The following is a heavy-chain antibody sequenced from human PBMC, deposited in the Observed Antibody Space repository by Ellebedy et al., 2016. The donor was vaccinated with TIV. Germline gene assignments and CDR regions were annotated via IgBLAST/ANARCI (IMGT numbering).Heavy chain of an antibody. V-gene: IGHV3-53*04. CDR2: IYGGGTT. Sequence: GESLKISCAASGFTFRSFALTWVRQPPGKGLEWGSVIYGGGTTYYANSLKGRFTISRQKSKNSLDLQMNNLRVEDTAVYYCARAKVTPILDYWGQGTLVTVSS. CDR1: GFTFRSFA. D-gene: IGHD4-17*01. J-gene: IGHJ4*02. CDR3: ARAKVTPILDY.